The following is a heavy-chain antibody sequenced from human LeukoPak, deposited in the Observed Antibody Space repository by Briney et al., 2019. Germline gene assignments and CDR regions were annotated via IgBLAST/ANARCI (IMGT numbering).Heavy chain of an antibody. J-gene: IGHJ4*02. V-gene: IGHV4-34*01. CDR2: INHSGST. CDR1: GGSFSGYY. D-gene: IGHD3-10*01. Sequence: PSETLSLTCAVYGGSFSGYYWIWIRQPPGKGLEWIGEINHSGSTNYNPSLKSRVTISVDTSKNQFSLKLSSVTAADTAVYYCARDSGSGSYYPYYFDYWGQGTLVTVSS. CDR3: ARDSGSGSYYPYYFDY.